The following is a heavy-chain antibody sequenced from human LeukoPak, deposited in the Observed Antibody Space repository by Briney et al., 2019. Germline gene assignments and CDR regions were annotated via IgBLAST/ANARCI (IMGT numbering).Heavy chain of an antibody. CDR1: GFTFSSYW. CDR3: ARDRLYTSDY. V-gene: IGHV3-74*01. D-gene: IGHD3-16*01. J-gene: IGHJ4*02. CDR2: INGDGTAT. Sequence: PGGCLRLSCAASGFTFSSYWMHWVRHAPGKGLVWVSRINGDGTATTYADSLKGRFTISRDNTKNTLYLQINSLRAEDTAVYFCARDRLYTSDYWGQGTLVTVSS.